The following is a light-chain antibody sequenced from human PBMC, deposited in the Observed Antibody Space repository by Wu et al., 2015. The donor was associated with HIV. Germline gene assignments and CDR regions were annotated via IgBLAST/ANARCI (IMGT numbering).Light chain of an antibody. Sequence: EIVLTQSPGTLSLSPGERATLSCRASQSVSSSYLAWYQQNPGQAPRLLIYDASSRATGIPARFSGSGSGTDFTLTITSLEPEDFAVYYCQQRANWLTFGGGTKVELK. J-gene: IGKJ4*01. CDR2: DAS. V-gene: IGKV3D-20*02. CDR3: QQRANWLT. CDR1: QSVSSSY.